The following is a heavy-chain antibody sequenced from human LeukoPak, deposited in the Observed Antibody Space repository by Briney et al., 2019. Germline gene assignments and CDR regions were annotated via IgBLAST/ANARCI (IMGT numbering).Heavy chain of an antibody. J-gene: IGHJ4*02. D-gene: IGHD3-16*01. CDR1: GGSFSGYY. CDR3: ARGRFRIMTH. V-gene: IGHV4-34*01. Sequence: SETLSLTCAVYGGSFSGYYWSWIRQPPGKGLEWIEEINHSGSTNYNPSLKSRVTISVDTSKNQFSLKLSSVTAADTAVYYCARGRFRIMTHWGQGTLVTVSS. CDR2: INHSGST.